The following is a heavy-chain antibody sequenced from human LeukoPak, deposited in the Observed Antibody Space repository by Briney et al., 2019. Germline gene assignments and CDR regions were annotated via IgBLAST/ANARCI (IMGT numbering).Heavy chain of an antibody. CDR1: GGSFSGYY. V-gene: IGHV4-34*01. CDR2: INHSGST. Sequence: SETLSLTCAVYGGSFSGYYWSWIRQPPGKGLEWVGEINHSGSTNYNPSLKSRVTISVDTSKNQFSLKLSSVTAADTAVYYCARFSCSSTSCPYYFDYWGQGTLVTVSS. J-gene: IGHJ4*02. CDR3: ARFSCSSTSCPYYFDY. D-gene: IGHD2-2*01.